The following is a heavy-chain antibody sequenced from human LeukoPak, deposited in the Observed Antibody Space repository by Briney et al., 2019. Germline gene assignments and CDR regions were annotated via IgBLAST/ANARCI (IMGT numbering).Heavy chain of an antibody. J-gene: IGHJ6*02. CDR2: ILYHGSRE. CDR3: VKSSGTEDYGMDA. D-gene: IGHD3-10*01. V-gene: IGHV3-30*18. CDR1: GFTFNRCG. Sequence: GRSLRLSCVASGFTFNRCGMHWVRHAPGKGLEWVARILYHGSREYYADSVEGRFTIARDNSKNTLYLEMNSLREEDTAVYYCVKSSGTEDYGMDAWGQGTTVTVSS.